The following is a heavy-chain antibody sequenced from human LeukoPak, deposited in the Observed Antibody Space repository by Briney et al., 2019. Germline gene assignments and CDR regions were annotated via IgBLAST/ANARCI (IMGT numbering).Heavy chain of an antibody. V-gene: IGHV3-21*01. CDR2: ISSSSSSI. J-gene: IGHJ5*02. CDR1: GFTFSSYS. CDR3: ARNPQVYGDFDNWFDP. Sequence: PGGSLRLSCAASGFTFSSYSMNWVRQAPGKGLEWVSLISSSSSSIFYADSVKGRFTISRDSAKNSLYLQMNSLRGEDTAVYYCARNPQVYGDFDNWFDPWGQGTLVTVSS. D-gene: IGHD4-17*01.